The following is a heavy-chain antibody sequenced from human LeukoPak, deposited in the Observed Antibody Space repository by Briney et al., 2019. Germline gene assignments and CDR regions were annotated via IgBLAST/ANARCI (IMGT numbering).Heavy chain of an antibody. CDR3: ARAKRGSTDY. Sequence: GRSLRLASAAAGFTFSSNWMSWVRPAPGKVLEWVANIIQDGSEKYYVDSVTGRFTICRDNAKNSLYLQMNSVRAEDTAVYYCARAKRGSTDYWGQGTLVTVSS. V-gene: IGHV3-7*01. CDR2: IIQDGSEK. J-gene: IGHJ4*02. CDR1: GFTFSSNW.